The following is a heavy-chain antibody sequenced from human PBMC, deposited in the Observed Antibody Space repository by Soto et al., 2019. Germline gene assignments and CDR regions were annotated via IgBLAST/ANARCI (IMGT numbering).Heavy chain of an antibody. J-gene: IGHJ4*02. Sequence: SETLSLTCTVSGGSISSGGYYWSWIRQHPGKGLEWIGYIYYSGSTYYNPSLKSRVTISVDTSKNQFSLKLSSVTAADTAVYYCARSTTPTAEFDYWGQGTLVTVSS. V-gene: IGHV4-31*03. CDR3: ARSTTPTAEFDY. CDR1: GGSISSGGYY. CDR2: IYYSGST. D-gene: IGHD2-2*01.